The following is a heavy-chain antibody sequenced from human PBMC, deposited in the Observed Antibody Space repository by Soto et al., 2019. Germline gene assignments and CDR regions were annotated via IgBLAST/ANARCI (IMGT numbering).Heavy chain of an antibody. CDR2: IDPSDSYT. J-gene: IGHJ6*02. V-gene: IGHV5-10-1*01. CDR1: GYSFTSYW. CDR3: ARRIDYGGNDYYYSGMDV. Sequence: GESLKISCKGSGYSFTSYWISWVRQMPGKGQEWMGRIDPSDSYTNYSPSFQGHVTISADKSISTAYLQWSSLKASDTAMYYCARRIDYGGNDYYYSGMDVWGQGTTVTVSS. D-gene: IGHD4-17*01.